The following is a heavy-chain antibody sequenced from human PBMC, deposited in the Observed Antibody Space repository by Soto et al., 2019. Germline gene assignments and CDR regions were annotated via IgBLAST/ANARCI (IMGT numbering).Heavy chain of an antibody. CDR1: GYDFTAYD. CDR2: MNPINGAT. CDR3: GRMATFGSLNWFDP. Sequence: ASVKVSCKASGYDFTAYDINWVRQAAGQGLEWMGWMNPINGATGSAQRFQGRVSMTRNTATGTAYLDLTSLRSDDTAVYYCGRMATFGSLNWFDPWGQGTLVTVSS. J-gene: IGHJ5*02. D-gene: IGHD3-16*01. V-gene: IGHV1-8*02.